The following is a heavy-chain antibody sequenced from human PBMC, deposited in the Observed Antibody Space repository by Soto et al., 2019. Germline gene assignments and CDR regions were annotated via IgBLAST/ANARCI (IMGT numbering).Heavy chain of an antibody. D-gene: IGHD2-15*01. J-gene: IGHJ2*01. CDR2: MNPNSGNT. V-gene: IGHV1-8*01. Sequence: QVQLVQSGAEVKKPGASVKVSCKASGYTFISYDINWVRQATGQGLEWMGWMNPNSGNTGYAQKFQGRVTMTRNTAISTADMELSSLSSEDTAVYYCARVLVGAATTYWSFDLWGRGTLVPVSS. CDR3: ARVLVGAATTYWSFDL. CDR1: GYTFISYD.